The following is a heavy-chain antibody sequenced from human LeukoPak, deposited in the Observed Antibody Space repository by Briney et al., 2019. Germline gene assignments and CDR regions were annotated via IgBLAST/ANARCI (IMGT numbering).Heavy chain of an antibody. D-gene: IGHD2-2*01. CDR1: GYTFTSYD. CDR2: MNPNSGNT. V-gene: IGHV1-8*01. Sequence: GASVKVSCKASGYTFTSYDINWVRQATGQGLEWMGWMNPNSGNTGYAQKFQGRVTMTRNTSISTAYMELSSLRSEDTAVYYCAGEGCCSGTSCYGASLYYFDYGGRGTRVTVSS. CDR3: AGEGCCSGTSCYGASLYYFDY. J-gene: IGHJ4*02.